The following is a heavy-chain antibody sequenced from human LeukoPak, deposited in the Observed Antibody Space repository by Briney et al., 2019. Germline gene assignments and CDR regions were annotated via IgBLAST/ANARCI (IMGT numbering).Heavy chain of an antibody. D-gene: IGHD1-26*01. J-gene: IGHJ4*02. CDR1: GYTFTSYD. Sequence: AASVKVSCKASGYTFTSYDINWVRQAPGQGLEWMGGIIPIFGTANYAQKFQGRVTITADESTSTAYMELSSLRSEDTAVYYCAREHGSYLYYFDYWGQGTLVTVSS. CDR3: AREHGSYLYYFDY. V-gene: IGHV1-69*13. CDR2: IIPIFGTA.